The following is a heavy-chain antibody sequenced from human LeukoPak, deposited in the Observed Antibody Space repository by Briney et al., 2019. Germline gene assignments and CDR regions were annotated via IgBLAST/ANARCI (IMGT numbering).Heavy chain of an antibody. CDR1: GGSISTYY. CDR2: IYYSGST. J-gene: IGHJ4*02. D-gene: IGHD5-24*01. CDR3: ARGARRDGYNFDY. V-gene: IGHV4-59*01. Sequence: PSETLSLTCTVSGGSISTYYWTWIRQPPGKGLDLMGYIYYSGSTNYNPSLKSRLTISVDTSKNQFSLKLNSVIAADTAVYYCARGARRDGYNFDYWGQGTLVTVSS.